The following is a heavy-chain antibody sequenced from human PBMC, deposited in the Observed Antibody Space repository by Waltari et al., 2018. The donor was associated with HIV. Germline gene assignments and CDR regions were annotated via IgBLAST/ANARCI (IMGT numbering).Heavy chain of an antibody. CDR2: IYYSGNT. CDR1: VGSISSSSYY. D-gene: IGHD2-2*01. CDR3: ALIVVVPAAKLNWFDP. J-gene: IGHJ5*02. Sequence: QLPLQESGPGLVKPSATLSLTCTVSVGSISSSSYYWGWIRQPPGKGLEWIGSIYYSGNTYFNPSLKSRVTISVDTSKNQFSLKLSSVTAADTAVYYCALIVVVPAAKLNWFDPWGQGTLVTVSS. V-gene: IGHV4-39*01.